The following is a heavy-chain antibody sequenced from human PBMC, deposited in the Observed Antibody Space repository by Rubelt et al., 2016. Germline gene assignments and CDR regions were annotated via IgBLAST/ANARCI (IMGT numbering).Heavy chain of an antibody. V-gene: IGHV1-3*01. CDR2: INAGNGNT. Sequence: QVQLVQSGAEVKKPGASVKVSCKASGYTFTSYAMHWVRQAPGQRLEWMGWINAGNGNTHYSQKFQGRVTITRDTSASTAYMELSSLRAEDTAVYYCARAQRIRLLMVYAPTFDYWGQGTLVTVSS. J-gene: IGHJ4*02. D-gene: IGHD2-8*01. CDR1: GYTFTSYA. CDR3: ARAQRIRLLMVYAPTFDY.